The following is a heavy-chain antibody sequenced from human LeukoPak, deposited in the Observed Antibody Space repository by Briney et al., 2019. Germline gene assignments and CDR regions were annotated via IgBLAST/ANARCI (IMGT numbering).Heavy chain of an antibody. D-gene: IGHD3-3*01. V-gene: IGHV4-30-4*01. Sequence: PSETPSLTCTVSGGSISSGDYYWSWIRQPPGKGLEWIGYIYYSGSTYYNPSLKSRVTISVDTSKNQFSLKLSFVTAADTAVYYCARGAFWSGYYLFDYWGQGTLVTVSS. CDR1: GGSISSGDYY. J-gene: IGHJ4*02. CDR3: ARGAFWSGYYLFDY. CDR2: IYYSGST.